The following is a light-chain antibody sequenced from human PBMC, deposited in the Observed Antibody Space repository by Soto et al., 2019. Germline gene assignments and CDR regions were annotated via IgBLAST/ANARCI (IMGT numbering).Light chain of an antibody. CDR2: GAS. CDR3: QQYGSTPPVT. CDR1: QSVSSSY. V-gene: IGKV3-20*01. J-gene: IGKJ4*02. Sequence: DIVLTQSPGTLSLSLGERATISCRASQSVSSSYLAWYQQKPGQAPRLLIYGASSRATSIPDRCSGSGSGTDVSLPISRLEPEDFAVYYCQQYGSTPPVTFGGGTKVDIK.